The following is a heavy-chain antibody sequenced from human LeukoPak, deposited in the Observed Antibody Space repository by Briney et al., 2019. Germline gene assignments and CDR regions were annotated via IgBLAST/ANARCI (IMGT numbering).Heavy chain of an antibody. Sequence: PGGSLRLSCVASGFPFSSYWMTWVRQAPGKGLEWVANIKQDGSVKPYVDSVKGRFTISRDNAKNSLFLQMNSLRAEDTAVYYCARDNGWSADFWGQGTLVTVSS. D-gene: IGHD2-15*01. V-gene: IGHV3-7*03. CDR2: IKQDGSVK. J-gene: IGHJ4*02. CDR3: ARDNGWSADF. CDR1: GFPFSSYW.